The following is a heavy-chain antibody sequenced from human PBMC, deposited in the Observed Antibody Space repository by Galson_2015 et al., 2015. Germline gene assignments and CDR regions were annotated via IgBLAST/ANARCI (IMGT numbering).Heavy chain of an antibody. J-gene: IGHJ4*02. CDR3: ARDRGSSIVDTAMVIKEYYFDY. D-gene: IGHD5-18*01. V-gene: IGHV1-3*01. CDR1: GYTFTSYA. CDR2: INAGNGNT. Sequence: SVKVSCRASGYTFTSYAMHWVRQAPGQRLEWMGWINAGNGNTKYSQKFQGRVTITRDTSASTAYMELSSLRSEDTAVYYCARDRGSSIVDTAMVIKEYYFDYWGQGTLVTVSS.